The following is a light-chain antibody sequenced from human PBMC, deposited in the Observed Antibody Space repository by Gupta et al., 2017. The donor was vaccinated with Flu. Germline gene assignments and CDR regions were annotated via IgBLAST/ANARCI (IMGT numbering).Light chain of an antibody. CDR1: IGHSSYA. CDR2: LNSDGSH. Sequence: QLVLTQSPSASASLVASAKLTCTLSIGHSSYALAWPQQQPEKGPRYLMKLNSDGSHSKGDGIPARFSGSSSGAERYLTISSLQSEDEADYYCQAWGTGIWVFGGGTKLTVL. V-gene: IGLV4-69*01. CDR3: QAWGTGIWV. J-gene: IGLJ3*02.